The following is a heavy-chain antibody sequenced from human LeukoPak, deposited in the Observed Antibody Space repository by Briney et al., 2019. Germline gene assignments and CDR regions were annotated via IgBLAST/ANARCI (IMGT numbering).Heavy chain of an antibody. CDR2: INHRGRT. Sequence: SETLSLTCAVYGESFNDYYWSWIRQPPGKGLEWIGEINHRGRTNYNPSLKSRVTISVDTSKNQFSLRLSSVTAADTAMYYCARVAYGNSPKDFDYGGQGILVTVSS. D-gene: IGHD4-23*01. CDR3: ARVAYGNSPKDFDY. CDR1: GESFNDYY. J-gene: IGHJ4*02. V-gene: IGHV4-34*01.